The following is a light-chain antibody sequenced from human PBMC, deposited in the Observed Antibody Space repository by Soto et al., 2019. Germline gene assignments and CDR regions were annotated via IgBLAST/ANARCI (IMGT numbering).Light chain of an antibody. CDR3: QQDDSTPRLT. V-gene: IGKV4-1*01. CDR2: WAS. J-gene: IGKJ4*01. CDR1: QSVLYSSNNKNY. Sequence: DIVMTQSPDSLAVSLGERATINCKSSQSVLYSSNNKNYFAWYQQKPGQPTKLLIYWASTRESGVPDRVSGSGSGTDFPLTSSSLQAEDVAVYYGQQDDSTPRLTVGGGTNVEIK.